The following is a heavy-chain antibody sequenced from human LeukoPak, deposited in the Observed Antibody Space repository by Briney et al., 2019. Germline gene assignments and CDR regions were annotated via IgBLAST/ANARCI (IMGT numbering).Heavy chain of an antibody. CDR1: GFTFSSNA. V-gene: IGHV3-23*01. J-gene: IGHJ3*02. D-gene: IGHD3-10*01. Sequence: PGGSLRLSCAASGFTFSSNAMSWVRQAPGKGLEWVSAISGSGGSTYYADSVKGRFTISRDNSKNTLYLQMNSLRAEDTAVYYCARDQYYGSGYAFDIWGQGTMVTVSS. CDR3: ARDQYYGSGYAFDI. CDR2: ISGSGGST.